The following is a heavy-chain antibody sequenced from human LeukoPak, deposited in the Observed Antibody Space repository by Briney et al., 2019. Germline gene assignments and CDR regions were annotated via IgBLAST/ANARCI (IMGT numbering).Heavy chain of an antibody. V-gene: IGHV1-46*01. D-gene: IGHD6-13*01. CDR1: GYTFTSYY. Sequence: ASVKVSCKASGYTFTSYYMHWVRQAPGQGLEWMGIINPSGGSTSYAQKFQGRVTMTRDTSTSTVYMELSSLRSEDTAVYYYARSIAAAGSFDYWGQGTLVTVSS. CDR2: INPSGGST. CDR3: ARSIAAAGSFDY. J-gene: IGHJ4*02.